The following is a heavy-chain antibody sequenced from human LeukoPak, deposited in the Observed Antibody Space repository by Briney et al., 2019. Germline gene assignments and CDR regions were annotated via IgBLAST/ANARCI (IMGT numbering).Heavy chain of an antibody. J-gene: IGHJ2*01. Sequence: GASVKVSCKASGYTFTSYDINWVRQAPGQGLEWMGIINPSGGSTSYAQKFQGRVTMTRDTSTSTAYMELRSLRSDDTAVYYCARVSDIASGGWYFDLWGRGTLVTVSS. CDR2: INPSGGST. V-gene: IGHV1-46*01. D-gene: IGHD2-15*01. CDR3: ARVSDIASGGWYFDL. CDR1: GYTFTSYD.